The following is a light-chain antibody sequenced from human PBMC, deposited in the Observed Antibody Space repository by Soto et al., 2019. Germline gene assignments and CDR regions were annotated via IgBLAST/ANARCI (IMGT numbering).Light chain of an antibody. CDR1: QSLLDSDDGNTY. V-gene: IGKV2-40*01. CDR2: TVS. Sequence: DLVMTQTPLSVPVTPGESASISCRSSQSLLDSDDGNTYLDWYLQKPGQSPQLLMYTVSYRATGVPDRFSGSGSGTDFTLKISRVEAEDVGVYYCMQRIEFPWTFGQGTKLEIK. CDR3: MQRIEFPWT. J-gene: IGKJ2*01.